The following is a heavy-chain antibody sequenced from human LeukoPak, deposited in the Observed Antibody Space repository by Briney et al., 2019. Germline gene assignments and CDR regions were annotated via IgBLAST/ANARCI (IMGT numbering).Heavy chain of an antibody. D-gene: IGHD1-26*01. V-gene: IGHV3-30-3*01. Sequence: GGSLRLSCAASGFTFSDHYMNWIRQAPGKGLEWVAVISYDGSNKYYTDSVKGRFTISRDNSKNTLYLQMNSLRAEDTAVYYCARDMEPPRGHFDYWGQGTLVTVSS. J-gene: IGHJ4*02. CDR1: GFTFSDHY. CDR2: ISYDGSNK. CDR3: ARDMEPPRGHFDY.